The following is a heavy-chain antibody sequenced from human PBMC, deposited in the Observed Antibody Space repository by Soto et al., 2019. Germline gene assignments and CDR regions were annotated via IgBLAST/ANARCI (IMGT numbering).Heavy chain of an antibody. CDR3: AKDRYSSGWSVGYYYYYMDV. Sequence: GSLRLSCAASGFTFSSYAMSWVRQAPGKGLEWVSAISGSGGSTYYADSVKGRFTISRDNSKNTLYLQMNSLRAEDTAVYYCAKDRYSSGWSVGYYYYYMDVWGKGTTVTVSS. V-gene: IGHV3-23*01. J-gene: IGHJ6*03. CDR1: GFTFSSYA. CDR2: ISGSGGST. D-gene: IGHD6-19*01.